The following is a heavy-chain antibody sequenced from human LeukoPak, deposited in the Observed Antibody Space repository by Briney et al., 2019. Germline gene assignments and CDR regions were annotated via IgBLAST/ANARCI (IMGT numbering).Heavy chain of an antibody. Sequence: GASVKVSCKASGYTFTSYGISWVRQAPGQGLEWMGWISAYNGNTNYAQKLQGRVTMTTDTSTSTAYMELRSLRSDDTAVYYCARNLRNYYDSSGPGDYWGQGTLATVSS. CDR1: GYTFTSYG. J-gene: IGHJ4*02. V-gene: IGHV1-18*01. D-gene: IGHD3-22*01. CDR2: ISAYNGNT. CDR3: ARNLRNYYDSSGPGDY.